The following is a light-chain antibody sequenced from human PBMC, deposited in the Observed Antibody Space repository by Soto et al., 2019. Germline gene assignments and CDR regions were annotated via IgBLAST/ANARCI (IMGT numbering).Light chain of an antibody. CDR3: CSYAGNSLYV. Sequence: VLTQPRSVSGSPGQSVTISCTGTSSDVGGYNYVSWYQQHPGKALKLMIYNVSKRPSGVPDRFSGSKSGNTASLTISGLQAEDGADYYCCSYAGNSLYVFGIGTKLTVL. CDR1: SSDVGGYNY. J-gene: IGLJ1*01. V-gene: IGLV2-11*01. CDR2: NVS.